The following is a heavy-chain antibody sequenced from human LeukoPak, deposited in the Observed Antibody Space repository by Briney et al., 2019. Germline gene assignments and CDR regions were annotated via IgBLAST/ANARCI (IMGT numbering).Heavy chain of an antibody. CDR1: GFTFSSYA. CDR2: ISGSGGST. V-gene: IGHV3-23*01. CDR3: AKESFWGFDSSGYRPFDY. D-gene: IGHD3-22*01. J-gene: IGHJ4*02. Sequence: GGSLRLPCAASGFTFSSYAMSWVRQAPGKGLEWVSAISGSGGSTYYADSVKGRFTISRDNSKNTLYLQMNSLRAEDTAVYYCAKESFWGFDSSGYRPFDYWGQGTLVTVSS.